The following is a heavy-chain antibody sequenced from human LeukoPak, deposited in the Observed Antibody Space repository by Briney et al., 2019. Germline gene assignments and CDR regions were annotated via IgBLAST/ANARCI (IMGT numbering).Heavy chain of an antibody. CDR3: ARPGQLGEYTPYYFDY. J-gene: IGHJ4*02. V-gene: IGHV5-51*01. CDR2: IYPVDSDT. D-gene: IGHD7-27*01. CDR1: RYRFTSYW. Sequence: PGESLQISCQGSRYRFTSYWIGWARQLPGKGLEWMGIIYPVDSDTRYSPSFQGQVTISADKSISTPYLQWSSLKASDTAMYYCARPGQLGEYTPYYFDYWGQGTLVTVSS.